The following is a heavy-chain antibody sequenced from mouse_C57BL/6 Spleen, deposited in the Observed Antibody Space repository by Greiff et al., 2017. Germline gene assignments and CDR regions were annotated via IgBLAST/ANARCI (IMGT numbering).Heavy chain of an antibody. V-gene: IGHV1-50*01. J-gene: IGHJ3*01. CDR2: IDPSDSYT. CDR1: GYTFTSYW. CDR3: ARRSQRAY. Sequence: VQLQQPGAELVKPGASVKLSCKASGYTFTSYWMQWVKQRPGQGLEWIGEIDPSDSYTNYNQKFKGKATLTVDTSSSTAYMQLSSLTSEDSAVYDCARRSQRAYWGQGTLVTVSA.